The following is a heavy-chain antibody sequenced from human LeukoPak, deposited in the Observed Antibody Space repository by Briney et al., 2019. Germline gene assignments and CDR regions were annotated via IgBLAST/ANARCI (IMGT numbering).Heavy chain of an antibody. CDR2: IYYSGST. J-gene: IGHJ4*02. D-gene: IGHD3-22*01. Sequence: SETLSLTCTVSGGSISSSSYYWGWIRQPPGKGLEWIGSIYYSGSTYYNPSLKSRVTISVDTSKNQCSPKLSSVTAAGTAVYYCARVTGYMIEDYFDYWGQGTPVTVSS. CDR1: GGSISSSSYY. CDR3: ARVTGYMIEDYFDY. V-gene: IGHV4-39*07.